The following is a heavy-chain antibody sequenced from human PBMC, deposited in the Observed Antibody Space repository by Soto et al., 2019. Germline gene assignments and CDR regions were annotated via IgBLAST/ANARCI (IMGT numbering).Heavy chain of an antibody. CDR2: ISYDGSNK. D-gene: IGHD5-18*01. Sequence: GGSLRLSCAASGFTFSSYGMNWVRQAPGKGLEWVAAISYDGSNKYHADSVKGRFTISRDNSKNTLYLQMNSLRVEDTAVYYCAKDIVRYTYGACDYWGQGALVTVSS. J-gene: IGHJ4*02. V-gene: IGHV3-30*18. CDR1: GFTFSSYG. CDR3: AKDIVRYTYGACDY.